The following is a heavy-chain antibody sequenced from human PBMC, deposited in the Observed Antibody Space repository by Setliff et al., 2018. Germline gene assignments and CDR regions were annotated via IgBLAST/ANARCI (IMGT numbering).Heavy chain of an antibody. CDR1: GHIFSSYG. J-gene: IGHJ3*01. CDR2: ISSYNDVA. CDR3: AISTLSICSGGSCPNAFDL. D-gene: IGHD2-15*01. V-gene: IGHV1-18*01. Sequence: ASVKVSCKTSGHIFSSYGITWVRQAPGQGLEWMGWISSYNDVANYAQNFQGRVTMTKDTSARAAYMELTSLRSDDTAMYFCAISTLSICSGGSCPNAFDLWGQGTMVTVS.